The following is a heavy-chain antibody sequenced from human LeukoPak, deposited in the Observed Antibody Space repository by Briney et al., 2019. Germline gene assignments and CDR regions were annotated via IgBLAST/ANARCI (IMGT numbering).Heavy chain of an antibody. Sequence: GGSLRLSCAASGFTFSSYAMSWVRQAPGKGLEWVSAISGSGGSTYYADSVKGRFTISRDNSKNTLYLQMNSLRAEDTAVYYCAKDLGRGYSYGCLDYWGQGTLVTVSS. J-gene: IGHJ4*02. D-gene: IGHD5-18*01. CDR3: AKDLGRGYSYGCLDY. CDR2: ISGSGGST. CDR1: GFTFSSYA. V-gene: IGHV3-23*01.